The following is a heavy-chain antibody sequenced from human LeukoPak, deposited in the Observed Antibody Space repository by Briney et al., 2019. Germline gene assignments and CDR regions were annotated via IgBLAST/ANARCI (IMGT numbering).Heavy chain of an antibody. D-gene: IGHD3-22*01. V-gene: IGHV4-4*02. CDR3: VTYYFDSSGPKKNY. CDR2: INHSGST. J-gene: IGHJ4*02. CDR1: GASIASHSW. Sequence: SETLSLTCAVSGASIASHSWWSWVRQPPGQGLEWIGEINHSGSTNYNPSLKSRVTISVDTSKKQFSLKLSSVTAADTAVYYCVTYYFDSSGPKKNYWGQGTLVTVSS.